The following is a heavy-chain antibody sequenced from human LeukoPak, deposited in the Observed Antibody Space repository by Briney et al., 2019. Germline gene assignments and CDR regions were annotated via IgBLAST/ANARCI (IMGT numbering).Heavy chain of an antibody. CDR2: INPNSGGT. J-gene: IGHJ3*02. V-gene: IGHV1-2*02. D-gene: IGHD6-19*01. Sequence: ASVKVSCRASGYTFTGYYMHWVRQAPGQGLEWMGWINPNSGGTNYAQKFQGRVTMTRDTSISTAYMELGRLRSDDTAVYYCARVGSYSSGWYERPNAFDIWGQGTMVTVSS. CDR3: ARVGSYSSGWYERPNAFDI. CDR1: GYTFTGYY.